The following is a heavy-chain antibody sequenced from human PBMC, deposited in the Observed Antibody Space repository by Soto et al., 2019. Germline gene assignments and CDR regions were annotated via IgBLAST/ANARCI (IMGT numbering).Heavy chain of an antibody. CDR1: GGSISSSNW. Sequence: SETLSLTCAVSGGSISSSNWWSWVRQPPGKGLEWIGEIYHSGSTNYNPSLKSRVTISVDKSRNQFSLKLSSVTAADTAVYYCAREGYYYDSSDAFDIWGQGTMVTVSS. J-gene: IGHJ3*02. D-gene: IGHD3-22*01. CDR3: AREGYYYDSSDAFDI. CDR2: IYHSGST. V-gene: IGHV4-4*02.